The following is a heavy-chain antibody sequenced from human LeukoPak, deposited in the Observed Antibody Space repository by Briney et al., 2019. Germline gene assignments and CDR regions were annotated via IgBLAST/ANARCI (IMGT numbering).Heavy chain of an antibody. J-gene: IGHJ4*02. V-gene: IGHV3-23*01. CDR1: GFTFTSYA. D-gene: IGHD5-24*01. CDR2: ISGSGGSR. Sequence: GGSLRLSCATSGFTFTSYALGWVRQAPGKGLEWVSLISGSGGSRYYGDSVKGRFTISRDNSKNLVYQEMNSLRAGDTAVYYCAKGGEDSGYNSHFDYWGQGTLAIVSS. CDR3: AKGGEDSGYNSHFDY.